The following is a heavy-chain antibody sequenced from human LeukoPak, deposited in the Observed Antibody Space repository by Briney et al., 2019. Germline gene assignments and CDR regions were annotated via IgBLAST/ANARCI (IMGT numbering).Heavy chain of an antibody. V-gene: IGHV3-23*01. Sequence: GGSLRLSCAASGFTFSSYAMSWVRQAPGKGLEWVSTISGSDSSTYYADSVKGRFTISRDNSKNTLYLQMNSLRADDTAVYYRAKSGYNRFDYWGQGTLVTVSS. CDR2: ISGSDSST. CDR1: GFTFSSYA. J-gene: IGHJ4*02. CDR3: AKSGYNRFDY. D-gene: IGHD5-24*01.